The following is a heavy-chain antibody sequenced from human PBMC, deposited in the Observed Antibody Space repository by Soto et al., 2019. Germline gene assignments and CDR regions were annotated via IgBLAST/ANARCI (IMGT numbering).Heavy chain of an antibody. CDR2: IIPIFGTA. J-gene: IGHJ4*02. Sequence: QVQLVQSGAEVTKPGSSVPVSCKASGGTFSSYAISWVRQAPGQGLEWVGGIIPIFGTANYAQKFQGRVTITADESTSTAYMELSSLRSEDTAVYYCAREYSSGWYPYFDYWGQGTLVTVSS. CDR1: GGTFSSYA. V-gene: IGHV1-69*01. D-gene: IGHD6-19*01. CDR3: AREYSSGWYPYFDY.